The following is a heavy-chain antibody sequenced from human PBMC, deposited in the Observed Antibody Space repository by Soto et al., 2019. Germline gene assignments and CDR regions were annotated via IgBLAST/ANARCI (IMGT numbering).Heavy chain of an antibody. CDR2: ISSSSSYT. D-gene: IGHD3-3*01. Sequence: PGGSLRLSCAASGFTFSDYYMSWIRQAPGKGLEWVSYISSSSSYTNYADSVKGRFTISRDNAKNSLYLQMNSLRAEDTAVYYCARRSRFLEWLPDYWGQGTPVTVSS. CDR3: ARRSRFLEWLPDY. V-gene: IGHV3-11*06. J-gene: IGHJ4*02. CDR1: GFTFSDYY.